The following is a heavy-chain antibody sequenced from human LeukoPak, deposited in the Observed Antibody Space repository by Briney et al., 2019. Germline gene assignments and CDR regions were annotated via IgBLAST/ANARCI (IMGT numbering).Heavy chain of an antibody. D-gene: IGHD3-16*01. Sequence: SVKVSCKASGGTFSSYAISWVRQAPGQGLEWMGRIIPIFGTANYAQKFQGRVTITTDESTSTAYMELRSLRSEDTDVYYCARGRLRLGLPGFDYWGQGTLVTVSS. CDR2: IIPIFGTA. J-gene: IGHJ4*02. CDR3: ARGRLRLGLPGFDY. CDR1: GGTFSSYA. V-gene: IGHV1-69*05.